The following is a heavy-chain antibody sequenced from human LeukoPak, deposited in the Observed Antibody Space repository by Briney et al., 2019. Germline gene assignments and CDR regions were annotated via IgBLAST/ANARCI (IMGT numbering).Heavy chain of an antibody. D-gene: IGHD2-15*01. CDR3: ARGGEVVVAASDY. V-gene: IGHV3-23*01. Sequence: GGSLRLSCAASGLTFSTSAMSWVRQAPGKGLEWVSAISGSGGTTYYADSVKGRFTISRDNAKNSLYLQMNSLRAEDTAVYYCARGGEVVVAASDYWGQGTLVTVSS. CDR1: GLTFSTSA. CDR2: ISGSGGTT. J-gene: IGHJ4*02.